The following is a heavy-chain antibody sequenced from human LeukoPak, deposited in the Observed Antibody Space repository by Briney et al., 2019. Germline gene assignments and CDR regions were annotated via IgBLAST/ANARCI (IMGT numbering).Heavy chain of an antibody. V-gene: IGHV1-69*05. D-gene: IGHD1-26*01. CDR3: ARGVVGATSYYLDY. Sequence: SVKVSCKASGGTFSSYAISWVRQAPGQGLEWMGRIIHIFGTANYAQKFQGRDTLTTDESTSTDYIEQSSLRSDDTAVYYCARGVVGATSYYLDYWGQGTLVTVSS. CDR1: GGTFSSYA. CDR2: IIHIFGTA. J-gene: IGHJ4*02.